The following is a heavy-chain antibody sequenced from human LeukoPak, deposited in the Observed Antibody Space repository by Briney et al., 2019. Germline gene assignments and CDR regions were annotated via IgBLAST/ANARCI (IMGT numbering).Heavy chain of an antibody. V-gene: IGHV3-66*01. Sequence: PGGSLRLSCAASGFTVSSNYMSWVRQAPGKGLEWVSVIYSSGSTYYADSVKGRFTISRDNSKNTLYLQMNSLRAEDTAVYYCARDVLWFGESVNWGQGTLVTVSS. D-gene: IGHD3-10*01. J-gene: IGHJ4*02. CDR1: GFTVSSNY. CDR2: IYSSGST. CDR3: ARDVLWFGESVN.